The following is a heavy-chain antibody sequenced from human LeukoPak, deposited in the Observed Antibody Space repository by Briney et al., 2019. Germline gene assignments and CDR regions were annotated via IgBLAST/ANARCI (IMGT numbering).Heavy chain of an antibody. V-gene: IGHV4-34*01. J-gene: IGHJ4*02. D-gene: IGHD5-18*01. CDR3: ARLDTAMEIFDY. Sequence: GSLRLSCAASGFTFSSYAMSWVRQAPGKGLEWIGEINHSGSTNYNPSLKSRVTISVDTSKNQFSLKLSSVTAADTAVYYCARLDTAMEIFDYWGQGTLVTVSS. CDR2: INHSGST. CDR1: GFTFSSYA.